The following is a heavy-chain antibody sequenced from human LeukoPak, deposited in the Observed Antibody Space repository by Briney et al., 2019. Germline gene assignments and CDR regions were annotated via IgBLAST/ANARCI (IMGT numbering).Heavy chain of an antibody. CDR2: IYNEGTT. V-gene: IGHV3-66*01. CDR3: AKDTVTTSAFGY. CDR1: GFTVSNNY. Sequence: GGSLRLSCVVSGFTVSNNYMNWVRQAPGKGLEWLSIIYNEGTTYYADSVRGRFTISRDNSKSTIYLQMNSLRAEDTAVYYCAKDTVTTSAFGYWGQGTLVTVSS. J-gene: IGHJ4*02. D-gene: IGHD4-17*01.